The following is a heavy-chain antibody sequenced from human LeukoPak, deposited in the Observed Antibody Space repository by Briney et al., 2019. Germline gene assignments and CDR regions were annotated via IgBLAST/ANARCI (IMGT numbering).Heavy chain of an antibody. Sequence: SVKVSCKASGYTFTSYYMHWVRQAPGQGLEWMGGIIPIFGTANYAQKFQGRVTITTDESTSTAYMELSSLRSEDTAVYYCARGTLYYYYMDVWGKGTTVTVSS. CDR2: IIPIFGTA. D-gene: IGHD3/OR15-3a*01. CDR3: ARGTLYYYYMDV. CDR1: GYTFTSYY. V-gene: IGHV1-69*05. J-gene: IGHJ6*03.